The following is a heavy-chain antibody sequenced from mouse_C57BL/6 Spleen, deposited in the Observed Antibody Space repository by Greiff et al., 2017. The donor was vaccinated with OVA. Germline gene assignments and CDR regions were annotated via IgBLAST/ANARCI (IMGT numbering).Heavy chain of an antibody. CDR2: IDPSDSYT. J-gene: IGHJ3*01. V-gene: IGHV1-59*01. D-gene: IGHD1-1*01. CDR3: APYSCSSPWFAY. Sequence: QVQLQQPGAELVRPGTSVKLSCKASGYTFTSYWMHWVKQRPGPGLEWIGVIDPSDSYTNYNQQFKGKATLTVDTSSSTAYMQLSSLTSEDSSVYSCAPYSCSSPWFAYWGQGTLVTVSA. CDR1: GYTFTSYW.